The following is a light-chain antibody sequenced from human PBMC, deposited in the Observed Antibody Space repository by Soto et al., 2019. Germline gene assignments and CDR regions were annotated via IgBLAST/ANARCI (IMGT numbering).Light chain of an antibody. CDR3: NSYTSSSSFV. J-gene: IGLJ1*01. CDR2: EVS. Sequence: QSDLTQPASVSGSPGQSITISCTGTRDDIGDYNYVSWYQQYPGKAPKLMIYEVSNRPSGVSDRFSGSKSGNTASLAISGLQPEDEADYYCNSYTSSSSFVFGTGTKVTVL. V-gene: IGLV2-14*01. CDR1: RDDIGDYNY.